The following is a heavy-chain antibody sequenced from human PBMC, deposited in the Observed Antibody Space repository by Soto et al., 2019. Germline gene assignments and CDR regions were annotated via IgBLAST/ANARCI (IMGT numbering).Heavy chain of an antibody. CDR1: GFTFSTYW. J-gene: IGHJ6*02. V-gene: IGHV3-74*01. CDR2: INNDGRDT. Sequence: EVQLVESGGGLVQPGGSLRLSCATSGFTFSTYWMHWVRQAPGKGLVWVSRINNDGRDTNYVDSVKGRFTITRDNAMNTVYLQMSSLRAEDTALYSCARGSSSWDYYGMDVWGQGTTVTVAS. D-gene: IGHD6-13*01. CDR3: ARGSSSWDYYGMDV.